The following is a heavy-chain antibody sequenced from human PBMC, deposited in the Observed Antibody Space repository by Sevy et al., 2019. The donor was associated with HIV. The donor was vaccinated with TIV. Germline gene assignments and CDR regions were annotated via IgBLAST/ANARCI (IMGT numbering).Heavy chain of an antibody. D-gene: IGHD3-3*01. CDR2: ISAYNGDT. J-gene: IGHJ3*02. V-gene: IGHV1-18*01. CDR3: ARGYYDFWSGYYRRDAFDS. Sequence: ASVKVSCKASGYTFTSYGISWVRQAPGQGLEWMGWISAYNGDTNYAQKLQGRVTMTTDTSRSTAFMELTSRRSDDTAVYFCARGYYDFWSGYYRRDAFDSWGQGTRVTVSS. CDR1: GYTFTSYG.